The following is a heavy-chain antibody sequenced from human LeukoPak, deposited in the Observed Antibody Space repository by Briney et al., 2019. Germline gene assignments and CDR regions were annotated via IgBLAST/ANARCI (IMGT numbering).Heavy chain of an antibody. CDR2: ISSSNSYI. CDR1: GFTFSSYS. CDR3: ARDPSAFAGYFDF. D-gene: IGHD3-10*01. Sequence: PGGSLRLSCAASGFTFSSYSMNWVRQAPGKGLEWVSSISSSNSYIYYADSVKGRFTISRDNAKNSLYLQMNSLRAEDTAVYFWARDPSAFAGYFDFWGQGTLVTASS. V-gene: IGHV3-21*01. J-gene: IGHJ4*02.